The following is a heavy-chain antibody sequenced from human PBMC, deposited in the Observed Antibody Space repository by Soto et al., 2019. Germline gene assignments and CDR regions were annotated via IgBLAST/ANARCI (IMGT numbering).Heavy chain of an antibody. Sequence: EVQLVESGGDLVQRGGSLRLSCAASGFPFSSYWMHWFRHTPGKGLDWVARISGDGVTTYYADSVTGRFTVSRDKAKNTLSLQISGLRAEDTAVYYCARAYYGLLTGYYTDYWGQGTLVSVSS. D-gene: IGHD3-9*01. J-gene: IGHJ4*02. CDR1: GFPFSSYW. CDR3: ARAYYGLLTGYYTDY. V-gene: IGHV3-74*01. CDR2: ISGDGVTT.